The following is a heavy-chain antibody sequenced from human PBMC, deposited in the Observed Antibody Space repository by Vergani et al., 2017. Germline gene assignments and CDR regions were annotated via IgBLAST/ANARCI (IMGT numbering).Heavy chain of an antibody. D-gene: IGHD4-17*01. J-gene: IGHJ6*02. CDR3: ARGPTVTSVLYYYGMDV. Sequence: QVQLQESGPGLVKPPGTLSLTCAVSGGSISSSNWWSWVREPPGKGLECIGEIYHSGSTNYNPSLKSRVTISVDKSKNQFSLKLSSVTAADTAVYYCARGPTVTSVLYYYGMDVWGQATTVTVSS. V-gene: IGHV4-4*03. CDR2: IYHSGST. CDR1: GGSISSSNW.